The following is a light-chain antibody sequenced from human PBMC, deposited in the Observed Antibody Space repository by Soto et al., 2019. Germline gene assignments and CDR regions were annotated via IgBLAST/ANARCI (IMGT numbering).Light chain of an antibody. Sequence: DIQVTQSPSTLSTSIGDRVTITCRASQDITRWLAWYQQKPGKAPKLLIYQASSLQSGVPSRFNGSGSGAEFSLTISSLQPDDFATYYCQQFNNYPLTFGGGTKVDI. V-gene: IGKV1-5*03. CDR1: QDITRW. J-gene: IGKJ4*01. CDR3: QQFNNYPLT. CDR2: QAS.